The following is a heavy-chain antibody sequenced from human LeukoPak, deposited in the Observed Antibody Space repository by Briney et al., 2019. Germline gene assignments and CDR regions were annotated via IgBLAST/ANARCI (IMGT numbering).Heavy chain of an antibody. D-gene: IGHD5-24*01. Sequence: GGSLRLSCAASGFTFDDYAMHWVRQAPGKGLEWVSGISWNSGSIGYADSVKGRFTISRDNAKNSLYLQMNSLRAEDTALYYCAKATEAWLQRSLLDNRGAGTLGTVSS. CDR1: GFTFDDYA. CDR3: AKATEAWLQRSLLDN. CDR2: ISWNSGSI. J-gene: IGHJ4*02. V-gene: IGHV3-9*01.